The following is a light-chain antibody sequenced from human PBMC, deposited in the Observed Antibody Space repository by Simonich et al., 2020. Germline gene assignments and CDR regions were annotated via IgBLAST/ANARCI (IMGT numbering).Light chain of an antibody. CDR3: QQYDSYPST. CDR2: AAS. CDR1: QGISSY. J-gene: IGKJ3*01. V-gene: IGKV1-8*01. Sequence: AIRITQSPSSLSASTGDRFTITCRASQGISSYLAWYQQKPGKAPKLLSYAASTLQSWVPSRFSGSGSGTDFTLTIRCLQSEDFATYYCQQYDSYPSTFGPGTKVDIK.